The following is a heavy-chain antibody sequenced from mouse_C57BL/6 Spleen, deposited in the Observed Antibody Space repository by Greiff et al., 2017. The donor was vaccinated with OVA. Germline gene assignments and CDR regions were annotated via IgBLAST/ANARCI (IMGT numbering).Heavy chain of an antibody. CDR3: ARACYSNYGYAMDY. Sequence: QVQLQQPGAELVKPGASVKLSCKASGYTFTSYWMHWVKQRPGQGLEWIGMIHPNSGSTNYNEKFKSKATLTVDKSSSTAYMQLSSLTSEDSAVYYCARACYSNYGYAMDYWGQGTSVTVSS. J-gene: IGHJ4*01. CDR2: IHPNSGST. CDR1: GYTFTSYW. V-gene: IGHV1-64*01. D-gene: IGHD2-5*01.